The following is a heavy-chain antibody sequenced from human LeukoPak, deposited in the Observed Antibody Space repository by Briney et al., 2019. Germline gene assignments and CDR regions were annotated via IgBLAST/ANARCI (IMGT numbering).Heavy chain of an antibody. V-gene: IGHV3-23*01. CDR1: GFTFSSYA. J-gene: IGHJ5*02. CDR3: AKDYSKTSYYGSGTYYRPNWFDP. Sequence: GSLRLSCAASGFTFSSYAMSWVRQAPGKGLEWVSAISGSGGSTYYADSVKGRFTISRDNSKNTLYLQMNSLRAEDTAVYYCAKDYSKTSYYGSGTYYRPNWFDPWGQGTLVAVSS. D-gene: IGHD3-10*01. CDR2: ISGSGGST.